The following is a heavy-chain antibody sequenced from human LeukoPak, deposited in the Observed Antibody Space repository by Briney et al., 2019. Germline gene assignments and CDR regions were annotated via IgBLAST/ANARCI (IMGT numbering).Heavy chain of an antibody. CDR1: GGSISSGSYY. CDR2: IYTSGST. V-gene: IGHV4-61*02. CDR3: ARTNSGSYYGGFDY. Sequence: PSQTLSLTCTVSGGSISSGSYYWSWIRQPAGKGLEWIGRIYTSGSTNYNPSPKSRVTISVDTSKNQFSLKLSSVTAADTAVYYCARTNSGSYYGGFDYWGQGTLVTVSS. D-gene: IGHD1-26*01. J-gene: IGHJ4*02.